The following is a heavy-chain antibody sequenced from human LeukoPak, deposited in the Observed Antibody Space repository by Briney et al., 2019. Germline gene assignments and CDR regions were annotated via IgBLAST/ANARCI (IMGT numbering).Heavy chain of an antibody. CDR1: GYSSSRYW. V-gene: IGHV5-51*01. J-gene: IGHJ3*01. CDR2: IYPGDSDT. Sequence: GESLKISCQGSGYSSSRYWIGWVRQMPGKGLEWMGIIYPGDSDTRYSPSFQGHVTISADKSISPAYLQWSSLKASDTAMYFCARQAYSSGHDAFDFWGQGTMVTVSS. CDR3: ARQAYSSGHDAFDF. D-gene: IGHD6-19*01.